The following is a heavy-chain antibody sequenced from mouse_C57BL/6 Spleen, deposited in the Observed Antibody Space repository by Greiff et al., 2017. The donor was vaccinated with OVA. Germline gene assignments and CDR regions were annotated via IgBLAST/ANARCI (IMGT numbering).Heavy chain of an antibody. CDR1: GFTFTDYY. CDR3: ARYRGYNYPFDY. Sequence: EVQLVESGGGLVQPGGSLSLSCAASGFTFTDYYMSWVRQPPGKALEWLGFIRNKANGYTTEYSASVKGRFTISRDNSQSILYLQMNALRAEDSATYYCARYRGYNYPFDYWGQGTTLTVSS. J-gene: IGHJ2*01. CDR2: IRNKANGYTT. D-gene: IGHD2-1*01. V-gene: IGHV7-3*01.